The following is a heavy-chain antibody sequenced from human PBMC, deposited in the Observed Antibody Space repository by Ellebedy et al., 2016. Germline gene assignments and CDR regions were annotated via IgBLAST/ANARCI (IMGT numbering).Heavy chain of an antibody. V-gene: IGHV3-30-3*01. CDR1: GFTFSSYA. D-gene: IGHD5-18*01. Sequence: GGSLRLXXAASGFTFSSYAMHWVRQAPGKGLEWVAVISYDGSNKYYADSVKGRFTISRDNSKNTLYLQMNSLRAEDTAVYYCARDYLIQLWLTGMDVWGQGTTVTVSS. CDR3: ARDYLIQLWLTGMDV. CDR2: ISYDGSNK. J-gene: IGHJ6*02.